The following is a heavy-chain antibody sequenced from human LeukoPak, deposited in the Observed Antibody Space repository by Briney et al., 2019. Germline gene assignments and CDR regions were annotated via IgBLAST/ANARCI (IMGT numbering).Heavy chain of an antibody. J-gene: IGHJ4*02. CDR2: INPNSGGT. D-gene: IGHD3-10*01. Sequence: ASVKVSCKASGYTFTSNYMHWVRQAPGQGLEWIGIINPNSGGTNYAQKFQGRVTMTRDTSISTAYMELSRLRSDDTAVYYCASEPGDPRAHGYWGQGTLVTVSS. CDR1: GYTFTSNY. V-gene: IGHV1-2*02. CDR3: ASEPGDPRAHGY.